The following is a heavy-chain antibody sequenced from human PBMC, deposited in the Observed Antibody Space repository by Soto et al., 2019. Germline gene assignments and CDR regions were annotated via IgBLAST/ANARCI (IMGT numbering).Heavy chain of an antibody. J-gene: IGHJ6*02. CDR3: AKDTYGPYYYYYYGMDV. CDR1: GFTFSSYG. Sequence: PGGSLRLSCAASGFTFSSYGMHWVRQAPGKGLEWVAVISYDGSNKYYADSVKGRFTISRDNSKNTLYLQMNSLRAEDTAVYYCAKDTYGPYYYYYYGMDVWGQGTTVTVSS. V-gene: IGHV3-30*18. D-gene: IGHD3-16*01. CDR2: ISYDGSNK.